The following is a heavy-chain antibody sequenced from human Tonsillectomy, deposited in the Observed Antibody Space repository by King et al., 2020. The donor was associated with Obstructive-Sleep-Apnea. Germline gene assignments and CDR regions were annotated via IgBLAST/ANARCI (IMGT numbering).Heavy chain of an antibody. J-gene: IGHJ4*02. D-gene: IGHD2-2*01. V-gene: IGHV3-15*01. CDR3: TTGYGVVVVPGVTRNYFDY. CDR2: IKSKIDGGTP. Sequence: QLVQSGGGSVQPGGSLRLSCAASGFTFTYAWMPWVRQAPGKGLEWVGRIKSKIDGGTPDYAAPVKGRFTISRDDSKTTVYLEMNSLKTEDTAVYYCTTGYGVVVVPGVTRNYFDYWGQGTLVTVSS. CDR1: GFTFTYAW.